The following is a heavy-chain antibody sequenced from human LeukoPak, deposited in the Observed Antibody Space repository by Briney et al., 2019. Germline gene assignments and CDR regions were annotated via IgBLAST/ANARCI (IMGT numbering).Heavy chain of an antibody. D-gene: IGHD1-26*01. J-gene: IGHJ4*02. V-gene: IGHV4-61*01. Sequence: SETLSLTCTVSGGSVSSGSYYWTWIRQPPGKGLEWIGYIYHSGSTKYNPSLKSRVTISVDTSKNQFSLKLISVTAADTAVYYCARDQGGSYLPLGIDYWGQGTLVTVSS. CDR1: GGSVSSGSYY. CDR2: IYHSGST. CDR3: ARDQGGSYLPLGIDY.